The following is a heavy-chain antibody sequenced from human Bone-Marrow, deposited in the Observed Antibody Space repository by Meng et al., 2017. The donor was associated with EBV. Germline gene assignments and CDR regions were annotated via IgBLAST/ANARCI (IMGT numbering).Heavy chain of an antibody. J-gene: IGHJ4*02. CDR3: SRDLAGAYDD. D-gene: IGHD2-21*01. CDR2: TIEDGRTK. V-gene: IGHV3-74*01. CDR1: GLSFRSYW. Sequence: GESGGALVKAGGALVLSCAASGLSFRSYWMHWVRQAPGKGLVWISRTIEDGRTKSNADSVKGRFTISRDNTKNTLYLQMNSLRAEDTARYFCSRDLAGAYDDWGQGTLVTVSS.